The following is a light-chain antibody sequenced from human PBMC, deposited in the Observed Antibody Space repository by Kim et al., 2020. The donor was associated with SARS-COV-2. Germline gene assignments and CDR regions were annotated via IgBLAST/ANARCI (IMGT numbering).Light chain of an antibody. J-gene: IGLJ1*01. CDR1: SSNNGNNY. CDR2: DNN. V-gene: IGLV1-51*01. Sequence: GQKHTLSCSGDSSNNGNNYVSWFPQLPGTAPKHLFYDNNRRPSGIPARFSASKSGTSATLGITGLQTGDEADYYCGTWDTSLSTGVFGTGTKVTVL. CDR3: GTWDTSLSTGV.